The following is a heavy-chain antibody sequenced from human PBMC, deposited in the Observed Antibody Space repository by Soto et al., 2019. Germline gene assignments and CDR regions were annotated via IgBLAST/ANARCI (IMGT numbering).Heavy chain of an antibody. V-gene: IGHV1-24*01. J-gene: IGHJ4*02. CDR1: GYTLTELS. D-gene: IGHD2-21*02. CDR2: FDPEDGET. CDR3: ATAGTSYCSGDCYSPFDY. Sequence: ASVKVSCKVSGYTLTELSMHWVRQAPGKGLEWMGGFDPEDGETIYAQKFQGRVTMTEDTSTDTAYMELSSLRSEDTAVYYCATAGTSYCSGDCYSPFDYWGQGTLVTVSS.